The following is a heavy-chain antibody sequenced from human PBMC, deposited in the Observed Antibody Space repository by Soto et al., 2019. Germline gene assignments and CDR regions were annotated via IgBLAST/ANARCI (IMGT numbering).Heavy chain of an antibody. V-gene: IGHV3-33*01. D-gene: IGHD3-3*01. CDR3: ARDFLLPYDFWSGYYGYYYYGMDV. Sequence: QVQLVESGGGVVQPGRSLRLSCAASGFTFSSYGMHWVRQAPGKGLEWVAVIWYDGSNKYYADSVKGRFTISRDNSKNTLYLQMNSLRAEDTAVYYCARDFLLPYDFWSGYYGYYYYGMDVWGQGTTVTVSS. J-gene: IGHJ6*02. CDR1: GFTFSSYG. CDR2: IWYDGSNK.